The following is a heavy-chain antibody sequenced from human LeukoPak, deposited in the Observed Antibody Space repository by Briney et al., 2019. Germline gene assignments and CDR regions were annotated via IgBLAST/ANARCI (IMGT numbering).Heavy chain of an antibody. D-gene: IGHD6-19*01. V-gene: IGHV4-59*08. Sequence: PSETLSLTCTVSGGSISSYYRSWIRQPPGKGLEWIGYIYYSGSTNYNPSLKSRVTISVDTSKNQFSLKLSSVTAADTAVYYCARQGVAGTRDYWGQGTLVTVSS. J-gene: IGHJ4*02. CDR3: ARQGVAGTRDY. CDR1: GGSISSYY. CDR2: IYYSGST.